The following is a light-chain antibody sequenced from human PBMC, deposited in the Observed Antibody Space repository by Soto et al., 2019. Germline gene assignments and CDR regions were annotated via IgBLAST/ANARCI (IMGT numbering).Light chain of an antibody. CDR1: QTVSGN. J-gene: IGKJ5*01. Sequence: EIVMTQSPAILSVSPGERATVSCRASQTVSGNLAWYQQRPGQAPRLLMYGASTRATGIPARFSGSGSGTEFTLTISSLQSEDFAVYYCQQYNDWLITFGQGTRLE. CDR2: GAS. CDR3: QQYNDWLIT. V-gene: IGKV3-15*01.